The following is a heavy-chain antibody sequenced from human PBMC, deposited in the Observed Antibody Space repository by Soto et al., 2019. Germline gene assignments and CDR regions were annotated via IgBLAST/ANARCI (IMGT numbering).Heavy chain of an antibody. CDR1: GFTFSSYA. Sequence: GGSLRLSCAASGFTFSSYAMSWVRQAPGKGLELVSAISGSGGSTYYADSVKGRVTISRDNSKNTLYLQMNSLRAEDTVVYYCAKKATRDFDYYLDVRGKGSPVTVSS. V-gene: IGHV3-23*01. J-gene: IGHJ6*03. CDR3: AKKATRDFDYYLDV. D-gene: IGHD1-26*01. CDR2: ISGSGGST.